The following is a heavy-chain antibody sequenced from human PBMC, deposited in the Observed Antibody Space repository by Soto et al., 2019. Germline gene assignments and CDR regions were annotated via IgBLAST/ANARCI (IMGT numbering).Heavy chain of an antibody. D-gene: IGHD6-13*01. CDR1: GFTFSSYG. V-gene: IGHV3-30*18. J-gene: IGHJ5*02. CDR3: AKDPGKYSSSRFDP. Sequence: GGSLRLSCAASGFTFSSYGMHWVRQAPGKGLEWVAVISYDGSNKYYADSVKGRFTISRDNSENTLYLQMNSLRAEYTAVYYCAKDPGKYSSSRFDPWGQGTLVTVSS. CDR2: ISYDGSNK.